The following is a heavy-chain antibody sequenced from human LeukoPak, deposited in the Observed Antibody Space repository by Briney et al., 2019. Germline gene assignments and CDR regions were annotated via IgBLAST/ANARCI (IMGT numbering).Heavy chain of an antibody. D-gene: IGHD2-8*02. V-gene: IGHV3-23*01. Sequence: GGSLRLSCAASGFTFSTFAMIWVRQPPGKGLEGVSSIFPSGGELHYADSVRGRFTISRDNSKSTLSLQMNSLRAEDTAIYYCATYRQVLLPFESWGQGTLVTVSS. CDR1: GFTFSTFA. CDR2: IFPSGGEL. J-gene: IGHJ4*02. CDR3: ATYRQVLLPFES.